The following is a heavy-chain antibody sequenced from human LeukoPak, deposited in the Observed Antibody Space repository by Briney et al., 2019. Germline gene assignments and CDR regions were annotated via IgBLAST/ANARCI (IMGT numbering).Heavy chain of an antibody. CDR1: GGSISSSSYY. CDR2: IYQSGSGSS. CDR3: ASTLRFLPYRRFDY. D-gene: IGHD3-3*01. Sequence: SETLSLTCTVSGGSISSSSYYWGWIRQPPGKGLEWIGSIYQSGSGSSYYNPSLKSRVTISGDTSKNHFFLRLSSVTAADTAVYYCASTLRFLPYRRFDYWGQGTLVTVPS. V-gene: IGHV4-39*02. J-gene: IGHJ4*02.